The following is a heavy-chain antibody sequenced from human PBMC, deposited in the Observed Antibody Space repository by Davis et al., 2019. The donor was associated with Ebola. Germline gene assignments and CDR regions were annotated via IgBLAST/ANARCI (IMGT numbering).Heavy chain of an antibody. CDR3: ARAGSSGGWYGY. Sequence: SQTLSLTCAVYGGSFRSYYWSWIRQTPGKGLEWIGEINHSGSTNYNPSLKGRVSISVDTSKNQFSLKLSSVTAADTAVYYCARAGSSGGWYGYWGQGTLVTVSS. CDR2: INHSGST. CDR1: GGSFRSYY. D-gene: IGHD3-10*01. V-gene: IGHV4-34*01. J-gene: IGHJ4*02.